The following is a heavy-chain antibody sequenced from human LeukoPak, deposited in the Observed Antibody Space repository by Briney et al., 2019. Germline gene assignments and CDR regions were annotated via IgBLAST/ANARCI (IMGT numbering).Heavy chain of an antibody. V-gene: IGHV4-39*01. CDR3: ARYSSSWNFDY. Sequence: PSETLSLTCTVSGGSISSSSYYWGWIRQPPGKGLEWIGSIYYSGSTYYNPSLKSRVTISVDTSKNQFSLKLSSVTAADTAVDYCARYSSSWNFDYWGQGTLVTVSS. D-gene: IGHD6-13*01. CDR1: GGSISSSSYY. J-gene: IGHJ4*02. CDR2: IYYSGST.